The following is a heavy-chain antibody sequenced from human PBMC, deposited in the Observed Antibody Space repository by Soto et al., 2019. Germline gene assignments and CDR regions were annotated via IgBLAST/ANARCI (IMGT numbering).Heavy chain of an antibody. CDR3: ARGRKYDYVWGRPRPLAV. CDR1: GGSFSGYY. V-gene: IGHV4-34*01. Sequence: PSETLSLTCAVYGGSFSGYYWSWIRQPPGKGLEWIGEINHRGSTNYNPSHKSRVTISLDTSKNQFSLNLSSVTAADTAVYYCARGRKYDYVWGRPRPLAVWGQGTTVTVSS. CDR2: INHRGST. D-gene: IGHD3-16*01. J-gene: IGHJ6*02.